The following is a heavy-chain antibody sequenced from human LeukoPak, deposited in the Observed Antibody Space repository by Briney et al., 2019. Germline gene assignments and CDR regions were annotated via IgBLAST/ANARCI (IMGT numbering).Heavy chain of an antibody. J-gene: IGHJ4*02. CDR2: VHNSGTT. CDR3: ATSILVPGTAPQGNSDFDY. D-gene: IGHD1-7*01. V-gene: IGHV4-39*02. Sequence: SETLSLTCTVSGGSISSSSSYWGWIRQSPRKGLEWIGSVHNSGTTYYNPSLKRRVTVSVDTSRNHFSLNLNYVTAADTAVYYCATSILVPGTAPQGNSDFDYWGQGTLVTVSS. CDR1: GGSISSSSSY.